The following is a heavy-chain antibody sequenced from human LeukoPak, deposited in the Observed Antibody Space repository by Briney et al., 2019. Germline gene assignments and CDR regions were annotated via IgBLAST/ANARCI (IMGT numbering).Heavy chain of an antibody. CDR2: ISSGRTYI. V-gene: IGHV3-21*01. CDR1: GFTFSSYS. CDR3: ARDPRGATVTSLKIDY. Sequence: GSLNLSCAGSGFTFSSYSMNWVRQAPGKGLEWVSSISSGRTYIYYADSVKGRFTISRDNAQNSLYLQMNSLRAEDTAVYYCARDPRGATVTSLKIDYWGQGTLVTVSS. D-gene: IGHD4-17*01. J-gene: IGHJ4*02.